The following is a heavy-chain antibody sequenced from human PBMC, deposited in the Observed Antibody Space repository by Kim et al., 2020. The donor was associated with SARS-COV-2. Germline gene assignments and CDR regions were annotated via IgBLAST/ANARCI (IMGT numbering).Heavy chain of an antibody. CDR2: INHSGST. Sequence: SETLSLTCAVYGGSFSGYYWSWIRQPPGKGLEWIGEINHSGSTNYNPSLKSRVTISVDTSKNQFSLKLSSVTAADTAVYYCARVTWSSGSIFWGQGTLVTVSS. V-gene: IGHV4-34*01. CDR1: GGSFSGYY. D-gene: IGHD3-22*01. J-gene: IGHJ4*02. CDR3: ARVTWSSGSIF.